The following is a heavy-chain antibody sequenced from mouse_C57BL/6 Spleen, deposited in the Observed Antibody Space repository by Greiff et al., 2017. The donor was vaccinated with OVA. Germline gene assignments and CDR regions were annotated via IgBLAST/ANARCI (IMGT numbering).Heavy chain of an antibody. V-gene: IGHV3-3*01. D-gene: IGHD1-1*01. CDR1: GFSINSDCY. CDR2: TIYSGIT. CDR3: AREDYYVGYFDV. Sequence: EVKLVESGPSLVRPSQTLSLTCTVTGFSINSDCYWIWIRQFPGNKLEYLGYTIYSGITYYNPSLESRTYITRDTSKNQFSLKLSSVTTEDTATYYCAREDYYVGYFDVWGTGTTVTVSS. J-gene: IGHJ1*03.